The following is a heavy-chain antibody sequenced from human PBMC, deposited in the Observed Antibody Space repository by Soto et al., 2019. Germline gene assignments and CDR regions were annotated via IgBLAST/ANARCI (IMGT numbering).Heavy chain of an antibody. CDR3: AIQGYCSSTSCYGGFDY. V-gene: IGHV3-23*01. Sequence: EVQLLESGGGLVQPGGSLRLSCAASGFTFSSYAMSWVRQAPGKGLEWVSAISGSGGSTYYADSVKGRFTISRDNSKNTLYLQMNSLSAEDTAVYYCAIQGYCSSTSCYGGFDYWGQGTLVTVSS. D-gene: IGHD2-2*01. J-gene: IGHJ4*02. CDR1: GFTFSSYA. CDR2: ISGSGGST.